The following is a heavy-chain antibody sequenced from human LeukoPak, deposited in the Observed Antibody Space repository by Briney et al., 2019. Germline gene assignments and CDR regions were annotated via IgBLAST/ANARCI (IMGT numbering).Heavy chain of an antibody. CDR2: IYHSGST. J-gene: IGHJ5*02. CDR1: GYSISSGYY. D-gene: IGHD1-26*01. Sequence: SEPLSLTCAVSGYSISSGYYRGWIRQPPGKGLEWIGSIYHSGSTYYNPSLKSRVTISVDTSKNQFSLKLSSVTAADTAVYYRARVLGWFDPWGQGTLVTVSS. V-gene: IGHV4-38-2*01. CDR3: ARVLGWFDP.